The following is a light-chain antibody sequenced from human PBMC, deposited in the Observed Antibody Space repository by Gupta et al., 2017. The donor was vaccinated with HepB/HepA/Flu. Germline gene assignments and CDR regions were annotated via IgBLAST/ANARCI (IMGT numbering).Light chain of an antibody. CDR2: QDS. V-gene: IGLV3-1*01. CDR3: QAWDSIWGV. J-gene: IGLJ2*01. CDR1: KLGDKY. Sequence: YELTQPPSVSVSPGQTASITCSGDKLGDKYACWYQQKPGQSPVLVIYQDSKRPSGIPERFSGSNSGNTATLTIRGTQAMDEADYYCQAWDSIWGVFGGGTKLTVL.